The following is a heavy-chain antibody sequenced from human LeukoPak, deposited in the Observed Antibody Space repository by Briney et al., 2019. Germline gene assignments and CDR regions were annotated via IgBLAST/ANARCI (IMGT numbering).Heavy chain of an antibody. CDR2: IYYTGST. Sequence: PSETLSLTCTVSGGSISSYYWSWIRQPPGKGLEWIGYIYYTGSTNYSPSLKSRVTLSVDTSKNHFSLKLSSVTAADTAVYYCARTSLRWGVYWYLDLWGRGTLVTVSS. CDR1: GGSISSYY. V-gene: IGHV4-59*01. D-gene: IGHD4-23*01. J-gene: IGHJ2*01. CDR3: ARTSLRWGVYWYLDL.